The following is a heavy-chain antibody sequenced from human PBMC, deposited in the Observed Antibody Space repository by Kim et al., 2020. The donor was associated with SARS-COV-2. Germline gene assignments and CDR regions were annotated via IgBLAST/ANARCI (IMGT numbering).Heavy chain of an antibody. CDR3: AKNGGRITMIVVVIEDAFDI. J-gene: IGHJ3*02. CDR2: ISGSGGRT. Sequence: GGSLRLSCAASGFTFSSYAMSWVRQAPGKGLEWVSAISGSGGRTYYADSVKGRFTISRDNSKNTLYLQMNSLRAEDTAVYYCAKNGGRITMIVVVIEDAFDIWGQGTMVTVSS. D-gene: IGHD3-22*01. V-gene: IGHV3-23*01. CDR1: GFTFSSYA.